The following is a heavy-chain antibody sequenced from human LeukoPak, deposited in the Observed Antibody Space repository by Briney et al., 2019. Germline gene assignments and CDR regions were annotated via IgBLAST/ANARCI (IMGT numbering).Heavy chain of an antibody. J-gene: IGHJ4*02. CDR1: GGSVISYF. Sequence: SETLSFTFNGSGGSVISYFWSWIGQPPGKGLEWIGYIYSSGSTLYNPSLKSRLTISLDTSKNQVSLNLSSVTAAGTAVYYCARHPRDDQAGGFDSWGQGTLVIVSS. CDR2: IYSSGST. V-gene: IGHV4-59*02. CDR3: ARHPRDDQAGGFDS. D-gene: IGHD5-24*01.